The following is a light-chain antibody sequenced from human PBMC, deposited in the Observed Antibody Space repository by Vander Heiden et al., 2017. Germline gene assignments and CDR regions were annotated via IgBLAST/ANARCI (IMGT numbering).Light chain of an antibody. CDR3: QQRSNWPP. J-gene: IGKJ1*01. V-gene: IGKV3-11*01. CDR2: DAS. Sequence: LVLTQSPATLSLSPGERATLSCRASQSVSSYLAWYQQKPGQAPRLLIYDASNRATGIPARFSGSGSGTDFTLTISSLEPEDFAVYYCQQRSNWPPFGQGTKVEIK. CDR1: QSVSSY.